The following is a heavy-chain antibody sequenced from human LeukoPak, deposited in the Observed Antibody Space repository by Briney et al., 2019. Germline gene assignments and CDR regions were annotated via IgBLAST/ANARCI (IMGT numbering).Heavy chain of an antibody. D-gene: IGHD4-17*01. J-gene: IGHJ3*02. CDR3: AKDRGVRSDI. Sequence: QPGGSLRLPCAASGFTFNSYAMSWVRQAPGKGLEWVSAMSGSGGSTYYADSVKGRFTISRDNAKNTLYLQMNSLRAEDTAVYYCAKDRGVRSDIWGQGTMVTVSS. V-gene: IGHV3-23*01. CDR2: MSGSGGST. CDR1: GFTFNSYA.